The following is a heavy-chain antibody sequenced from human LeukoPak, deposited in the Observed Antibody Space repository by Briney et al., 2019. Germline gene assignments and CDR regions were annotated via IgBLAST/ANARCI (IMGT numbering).Heavy chain of an antibody. CDR1: GGSMSSTYY. Sequence: SEPLSLTCTVSGGSMSSTYYWGWIRQPPGEGLEWIGSIYYTGSTYFNPSLKSRVTIAVDTSKNQFSLRLTSVTAADTAVYYCARLVIPDYFDYWGQGTLVTVSS. J-gene: IGHJ4*02. CDR3: ARLVIPDYFDY. V-gene: IGHV4-39*01. CDR2: IYYTGST. D-gene: IGHD2-21*01.